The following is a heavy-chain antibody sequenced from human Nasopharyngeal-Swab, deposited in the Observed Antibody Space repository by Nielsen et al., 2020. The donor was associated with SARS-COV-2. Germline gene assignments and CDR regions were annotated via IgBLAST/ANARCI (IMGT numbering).Heavy chain of an antibody. CDR1: GYTFTDYY. D-gene: IGHD3-22*01. J-gene: IGHJ4*02. CDR2: INPDSGDT. V-gene: IGHV1-2*02. CDR3: ARDYYDNYDSDY. Sequence: ASVKVSCKPSGYTFTDYYIHWLRQVPAQGLEWVGCINPDSGDTQYAQKFQGRVTVTSDRSRSTAYIDLSRLRSDDTAVYYCARDYYDNYDSDYWGQGTLVTVSS.